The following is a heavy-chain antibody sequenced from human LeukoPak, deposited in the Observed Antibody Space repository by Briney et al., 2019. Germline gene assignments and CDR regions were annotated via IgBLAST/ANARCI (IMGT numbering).Heavy chain of an antibody. CDR1: GFTFYNSA. V-gene: IGHV3-23*01. CDR3: AKGPMVRIDF. D-gene: IGHD3-10*01. J-gene: IGHJ4*02. CDR2: ISGSGTST. Sequence: GGSLRLSCAASGFTFYNSAMNWVRQAPGKGLEWVSGISGSGTSTYYADSVKGRFTISRDNSKNTLYLQMNSLRAEDTAVYYCAKGPMVRIDFWGQGTLVTVS.